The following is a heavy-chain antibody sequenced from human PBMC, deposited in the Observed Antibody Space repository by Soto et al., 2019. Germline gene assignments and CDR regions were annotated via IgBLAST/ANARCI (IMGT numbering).Heavy chain of an antibody. CDR2: IYYSGST. CDR1: GGSISSYY. J-gene: IGHJ2*01. CDR3: ARESITMVRGVIWYFDL. D-gene: IGHD3-10*01. Sequence: QVQLQESGPGLVKPSETLSLTCTVSGGSISSYYWSWIWQPPGKGLEWIGYIYYSGSTNYNPSLKSRVTISVDTSKNQFSLKLSSVTAADTAVYYCARESITMVRGVIWYFDLWGRGTLVTVSS. V-gene: IGHV4-59*01.